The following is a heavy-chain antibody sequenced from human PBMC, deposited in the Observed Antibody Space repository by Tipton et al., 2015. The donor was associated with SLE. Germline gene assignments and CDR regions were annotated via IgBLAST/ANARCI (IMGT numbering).Heavy chain of an antibody. CDR3: ARAPPIAAAGYYYYYYGMDV. V-gene: IGHV3-53*05. CDR2: IYSGGST. CDR1: GFTVSSNY. J-gene: IGHJ6*02. D-gene: IGHD6-13*01. Sequence: SLRLSCAASGFTVSSNYMSWVRQAPGKGLEWVSVIYSGGSTYYADSVKGRFTISRDNSKNTLHLQMNSLRAEDTAVYYCARAPPIAAAGYYYYYYGMDVWGQGTTVTVSS.